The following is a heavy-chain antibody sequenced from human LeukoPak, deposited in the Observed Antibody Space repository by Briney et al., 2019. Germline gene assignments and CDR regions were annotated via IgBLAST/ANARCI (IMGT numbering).Heavy chain of an antibody. Sequence: SETLSLTCTVSGGPISSYYWSWIRQPPGKGLEWIGEINHSGSTNYNPSLKSRVTISVDTSKNQFSLKLSSVTAADTAVYYCAREFYWGQGTLVTVSS. CDR2: INHSGST. CDR1: GGPISSYY. V-gene: IGHV4-34*01. CDR3: AREFY. J-gene: IGHJ4*02.